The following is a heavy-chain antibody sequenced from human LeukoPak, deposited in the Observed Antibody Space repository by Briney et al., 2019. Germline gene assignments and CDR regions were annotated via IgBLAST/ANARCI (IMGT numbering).Heavy chain of an antibody. Sequence: SQTLSLTCTVSGGSISSGSYYWSWIRQPAGKGLEWIGRIYTSGSTNYNPSLKSRVTISVDTSKNQFSLKLSSVTAADTAVYYCARGQPYYDFWSGYFAYWGQGTLVTVSS. J-gene: IGHJ4*02. D-gene: IGHD3-3*01. CDR2: IYTSGST. CDR1: GGSISSGSYY. CDR3: ARGQPYYDFWSGYFAY. V-gene: IGHV4-61*02.